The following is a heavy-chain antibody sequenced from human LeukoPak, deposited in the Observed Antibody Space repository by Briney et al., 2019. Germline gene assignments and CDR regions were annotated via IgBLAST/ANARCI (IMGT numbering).Heavy chain of an antibody. J-gene: IGHJ4*02. CDR1: GFTFSNYW. Sequence: GGSLRLSCAASGFTFSNYWMTWVRQAPGKGLEWVANINQDGSEEHYMDSVKARFTISRDNAKNSLSLQMNSLTAEDTAVYYCVRDGGVSGYDLLDYWGQGTLVTVSS. D-gene: IGHD5-12*01. CDR3: VRDGGVSGYDLLDY. CDR2: INQDGSEE. V-gene: IGHV3-7*01.